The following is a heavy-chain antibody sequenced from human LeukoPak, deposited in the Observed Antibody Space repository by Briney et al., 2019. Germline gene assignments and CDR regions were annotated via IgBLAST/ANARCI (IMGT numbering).Heavy chain of an antibody. CDR3: ARERHYCSGGSCYSGNDAFDI. CDR2: INPSIGST. J-gene: IGHJ3*02. V-gene: IGHV1-46*01. CDR1: GYTFSSYY. D-gene: IGHD2-15*01. Sequence: ASVKVSCKASGYTFSSYYMHWVRQAPGQELEWMGIINPSIGSTSYAQKFQGRVTMTRDMSTSTVYMELSSLRSEDTAVYYCARERHYCSGGSCYSGNDAFDIWGQGTMVTVSS.